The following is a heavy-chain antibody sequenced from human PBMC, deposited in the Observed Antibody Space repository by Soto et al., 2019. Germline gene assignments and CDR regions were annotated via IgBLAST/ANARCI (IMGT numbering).Heavy chain of an antibody. J-gene: IGHJ3*02. CDR2: IKHSGST. CDR1: GGSFSGYY. Sequence: QVQLQQWGAGLLKPSETLSLTCAVYGGSFSGYYWSWIRQPPGKGLEWIGEIKHSGSTNYNPSLNSRVTRPVDTSKNHSSLKLSSVTAADTAVYYCASRTLMVRGPPWEIWGQGTMVTVSS. V-gene: IGHV4-34*01. CDR3: ASRTLMVRGPPWEI. D-gene: IGHD3-10*01.